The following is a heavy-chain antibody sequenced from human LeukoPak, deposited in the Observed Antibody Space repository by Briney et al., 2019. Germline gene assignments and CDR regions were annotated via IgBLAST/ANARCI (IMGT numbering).Heavy chain of an antibody. CDR3: AKLGGPYNWDYAGLNYMDV. V-gene: IGHV3-23*01. D-gene: IGHD1-7*01. J-gene: IGHJ6*03. Sequence: HPGGSLRLSCAASGFIFSSYAMTWVRQAPGKGLEWVSAISGSGSNTYYADSVKGRFTISRDNSKDTLYLQMNSLRAEDTAIYYGAKLGGPYNWDYAGLNYMDVWSKGTTFTVSS. CDR1: GFIFSSYA. CDR2: ISGSGSNT.